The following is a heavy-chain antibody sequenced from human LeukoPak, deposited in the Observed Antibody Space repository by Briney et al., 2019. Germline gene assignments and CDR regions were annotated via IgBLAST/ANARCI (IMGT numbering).Heavy chain of an antibody. J-gene: IGHJ4*02. V-gene: IGHV3-64D*09. CDR2: INDNGRST. D-gene: IGHD6-19*01. CDR3: VKYSSGRYYDY. CDR1: GFTFSKYA. Sequence: PGGSLRLSCSASGFTFSKYAMHWVRQAPGKGLEYVSAINDNGRSTYYADSVKGRFSTSRDNSKSTLYLQMSSLRTEDTAVYYCVKYSSGRYYDYWGQGTLVTVSS.